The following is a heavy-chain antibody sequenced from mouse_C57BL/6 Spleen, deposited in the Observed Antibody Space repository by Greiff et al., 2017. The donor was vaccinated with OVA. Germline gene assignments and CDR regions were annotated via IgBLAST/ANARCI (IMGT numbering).Heavy chain of an antibody. Sequence: EVKLMESVAELVRPGASVKLSCTASGFNIKNTYMHWVKQRPEQGLEWIGRIDPANGNTKYAPKFQGKATITADTSSNTAYLQLSSLTTEDTAIYYYAGEQEGEAWFACWGQGTLVTVSA. CDR2: IDPANGNT. CDR3: AGEQEGEAWFAC. J-gene: IGHJ3*01. V-gene: IGHV14-3*01. CDR1: GFNIKNTY.